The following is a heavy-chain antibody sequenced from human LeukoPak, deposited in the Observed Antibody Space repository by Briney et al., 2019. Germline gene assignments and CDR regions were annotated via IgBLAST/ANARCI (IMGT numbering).Heavy chain of an antibody. V-gene: IGHV3-23*01. CDR1: GFTFSIYA. D-gene: IGHD5-12*01. J-gene: IGHJ3*02. Sequence: GGSLRLSCAASGFTFSIYAMTWVRHGPGKGLEWVSDISGGGGSTYYADSVKGRFTISRDNSKHTEYLQRHSRRDEATVVYYCAIYCGYGTIAFDIWGQGTMVTVSS. CDR2: ISGGGGST. CDR3: AIYCGYGTIAFDI.